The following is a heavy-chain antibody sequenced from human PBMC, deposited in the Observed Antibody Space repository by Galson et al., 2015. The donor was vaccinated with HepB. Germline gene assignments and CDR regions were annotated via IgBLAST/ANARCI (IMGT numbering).Heavy chain of an antibody. V-gene: IGHV3-30-3*01. CDR1: GFTFSSYA. CDR3: VSVRDY. CDR2: ISYDGSNK. Sequence: SLRLSCAASGFTFSSYAMHWVRQAPGKGLEWVAVISYDGSNKYYADSVKGRFTISRDNSKNTLYLQMNSLRAEDTAVYYCVSVRDYWGQGTLVTVSS. J-gene: IGHJ4*02.